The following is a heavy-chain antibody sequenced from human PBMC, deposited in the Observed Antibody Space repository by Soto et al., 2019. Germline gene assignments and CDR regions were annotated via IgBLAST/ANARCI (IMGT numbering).Heavy chain of an antibody. V-gene: IGHV1-8*01. Sequence: ASVEVSCKASGYTFTSYDINWVRQATGQGLEWMGWMNPNSGNTGYAQKFQGRVTMTRNTSISTAYMELSSLRSEDTAVYYCERARRSGSYKSQFDYWGPGPRVTVSS. CDR2: MNPNSGNT. CDR1: GYTFTSYD. J-gene: IGHJ4*02. CDR3: ERARRSGSYKSQFDY. D-gene: IGHD6-19*01.